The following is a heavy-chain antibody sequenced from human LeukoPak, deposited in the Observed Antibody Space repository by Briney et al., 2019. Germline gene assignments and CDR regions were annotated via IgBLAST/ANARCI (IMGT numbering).Heavy chain of an antibody. V-gene: IGHV4-34*01. CDR1: GGSFSGYY. J-gene: IGHJ4*02. Sequence: SETLSLTCAVYGGSFSGYYWSWIRQPPGKGLEWIGEINHSGSTNYNPSLKSRVTISVDTSKNQFSLKLSSVTAADTAVYYCARQGPPDTPHYYDSSGYFVYYFDYWGQGTLVTVSS. CDR3: ARQGPPDTPHYYDSSGYFVYYFDY. CDR2: INHSGST. D-gene: IGHD3-22*01.